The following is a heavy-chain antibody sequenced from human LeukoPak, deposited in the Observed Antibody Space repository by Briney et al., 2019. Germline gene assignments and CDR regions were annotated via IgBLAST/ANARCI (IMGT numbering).Heavy chain of an antibody. D-gene: IGHD6-6*01. CDR1: GFTFSTYA. Sequence: GGSLRLSCAASGFTFSTYAMSRVRQAPGKGLEWVSAISGGGGSTYYADSVKGRFTISRDNSKNTLYLQMNSLRAEDTAVYYCAKDYGSSSTNWFDPWGQGTLVTVSS. J-gene: IGHJ5*02. V-gene: IGHV3-23*01. CDR2: ISGGGGST. CDR3: AKDYGSSSTNWFDP.